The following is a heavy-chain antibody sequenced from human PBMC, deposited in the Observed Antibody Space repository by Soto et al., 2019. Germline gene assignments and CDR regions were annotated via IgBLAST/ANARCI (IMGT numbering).Heavy chain of an antibody. CDR2: IYYSGST. V-gene: IGHV4-31*03. CDR3: ARGGDIAAAGTWGPYYFDY. Sequence: QVQLQESGPGLVKPSQTLSLTCTVSGGSISSGGYYWSWIRQHPGKGLEWIGYIYYSGSTYYNPSLRSRVTISVDTSKKQFSLKLSSVTAADTAVYYCARGGDIAAAGTWGPYYFDYWGQGTLVTVSS. CDR1: GGSISSGGYY. J-gene: IGHJ4*02. D-gene: IGHD6-13*01.